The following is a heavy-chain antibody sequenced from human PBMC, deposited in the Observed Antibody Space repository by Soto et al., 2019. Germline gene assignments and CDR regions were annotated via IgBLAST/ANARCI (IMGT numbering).Heavy chain of an antibody. V-gene: IGHV2-5*01. CDR1: GFSLSTSGLG. Sequence: SGPTLVNPTQTLTLTCTFSGFSLSTSGLGVGWFRQPPGKALEWLACIYLNNDKRYSPSLKSRLTITKDTSKNQVVLTMTNMDPVDTATYYCAHFYGSGTYEIDNNWFAPWGQGTLVTGSS. CDR3: AHFYGSGTYEIDNNWFAP. CDR2: IYLNNDK. D-gene: IGHD3-10*01. J-gene: IGHJ5*02.